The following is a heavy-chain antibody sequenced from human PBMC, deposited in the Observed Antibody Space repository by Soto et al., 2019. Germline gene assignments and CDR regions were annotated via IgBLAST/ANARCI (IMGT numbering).Heavy chain of an antibody. V-gene: IGHV4-30-2*01. J-gene: IGHJ6*02. CDR3: ARADILTGLAYYGMDV. Sequence: SETLSLTCAVSGGSISSGGYSWSWIRQPPGKGLEWIGYIYHSGSTYYNPSLKSRVTISVDRSKNQLSLKLSSVTAADTAVYYCARADILTGLAYYGMDVWGQGTTVTVSS. D-gene: IGHD3-9*01. CDR1: GGSISSGGYS. CDR2: IYHSGST.